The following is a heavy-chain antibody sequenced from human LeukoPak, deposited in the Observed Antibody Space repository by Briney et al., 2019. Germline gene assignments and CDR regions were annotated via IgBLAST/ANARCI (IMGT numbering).Heavy chain of an antibody. D-gene: IGHD4-17*01. J-gene: IGHJ4*02. CDR3: ARGYGDFTYYFDY. V-gene: IGHV3-30*04. CDR1: GFTFSSYA. CDR2: ISYDGSNK. Sequence: PGRSLRLSRAASGFTFSSYAMHWVRQAPGKGLEWVAVISYDGSNKYYADSVKGRFTISRDNSKNTLYLQMNSLRAEDTAVYYCARGYGDFTYYFDYWGQGTLVTVSS.